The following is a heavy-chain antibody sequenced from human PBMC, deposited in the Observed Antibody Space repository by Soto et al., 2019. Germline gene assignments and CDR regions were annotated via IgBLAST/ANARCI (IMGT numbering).Heavy chain of an antibody. Sequence: ASAKATCKDPGYTITSNGSSWVQQATGQGLEWMGWISAYNGNTNYAQKLQGRVTMTTDTSTSTAYMELRSLRSDDTAVYYCARDQGDYGDLYFQHWGQGTLVTSPQ. J-gene: IGHJ1*01. V-gene: IGHV1-18*01. D-gene: IGHD4-17*01. CDR3: ARDQGDYGDLYFQH. CDR2: ISAYNGNT. CDR1: GYTITSNG.